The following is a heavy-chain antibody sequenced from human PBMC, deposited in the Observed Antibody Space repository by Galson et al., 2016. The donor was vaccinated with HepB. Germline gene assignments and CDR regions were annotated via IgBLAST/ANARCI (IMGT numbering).Heavy chain of an antibody. J-gene: IGHJ3*01. CDR3: ARQQRDGLVNF. D-gene: IGHD3/OR15-3a*01. V-gene: IGHV4-39*01. Sequence: SETLSLTCTVSGGSISSSSYYWGWIRQPPGKGLEWIGSIYYSGTTYYNPSLQSRVTISVDTSNNQFHLKPSSVTAADTAVYICARQQRDGLVNFWGQGTLVAISS. CDR1: GGSISSSSYY. CDR2: IYYSGTT.